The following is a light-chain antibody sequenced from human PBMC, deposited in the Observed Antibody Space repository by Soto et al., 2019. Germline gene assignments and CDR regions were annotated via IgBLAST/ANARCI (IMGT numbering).Light chain of an antibody. CDR1: QTISSW. J-gene: IGKJ5*01. CDR2: KAS. Sequence: DIQMTQSPSTLSGSVGDRVTITCRASQTISSWLAWYQQKPGKAPKLLIYKASTLKSGVPSRFSGSGSGTEFTLTISSLQPDDFAVYYCQQYGSSPSTFGQGTRLEIK. CDR3: QQYGSSPST. V-gene: IGKV1-5*03.